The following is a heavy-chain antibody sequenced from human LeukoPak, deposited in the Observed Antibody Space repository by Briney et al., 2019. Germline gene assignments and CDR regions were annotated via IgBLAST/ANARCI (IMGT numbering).Heavy chain of an antibody. J-gene: IGHJ4*02. CDR2: ITGSGGGT. Sequence: GGSLRLSCAVSGFTFHNYAMSWVRQAPGKGLEWVSGITGSGGGTYYADSVKGRFTISRDYSKNTLYLQMNSLRVEDTAIYYCAKSYGFWTGYFDCWGQGTLVTVSS. CDR1: GFTFHNYA. V-gene: IGHV3-23*01. D-gene: IGHD3/OR15-3a*01. CDR3: AKSYGFWTGYFDC.